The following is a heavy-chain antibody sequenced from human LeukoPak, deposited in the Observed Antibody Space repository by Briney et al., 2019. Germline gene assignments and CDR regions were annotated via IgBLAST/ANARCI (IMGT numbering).Heavy chain of an antibody. CDR2: INHSGST. CDR1: GGSFSGYY. CDR3: ARHDDYSRTFDI. J-gene: IGHJ3*02. Sequence: PSETLSLTCAVYGGSFSGYYWSWIRQPPGKGLEWIGEINHSGSTDYNPSLRSRVTISVDTSKNQFSLKLSSVTAADTAVYYCARHDDYSRTFDIWGQGTLVTVSS. D-gene: IGHD4-11*01. V-gene: IGHV4-34*01.